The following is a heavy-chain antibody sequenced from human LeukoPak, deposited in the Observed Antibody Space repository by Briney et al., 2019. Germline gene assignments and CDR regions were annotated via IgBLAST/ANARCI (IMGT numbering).Heavy chain of an antibody. CDR1: GFTLSTYW. CDR3: ARDRGSSGRLGRFDN. D-gene: IGHD6-19*01. CDR2: IKQDGSEK. V-gene: IGHV3-7*01. Sequence: GGSLRLSCAASGFTLSTYWMTWVRQAPGKGLEWVANIKQDGSEKYYVDSVKGRFTISRDNAKKLLYLQMDSLRVEDTAVYYCARDRGSSGRLGRFDNWGQGTLVTVSP. J-gene: IGHJ4*02.